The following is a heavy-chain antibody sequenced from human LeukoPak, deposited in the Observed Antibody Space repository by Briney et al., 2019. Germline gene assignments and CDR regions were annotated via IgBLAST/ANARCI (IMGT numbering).Heavy chain of an antibody. CDR3: ARDTAALVDYYYYGMDV. D-gene: IGHD2-2*01. V-gene: IGHV1-46*01. J-gene: IGHJ6*02. Sequence: ASVKVSCKASGYTFTSYGISWVRQAPGQGLEWMGIINPSGGSTSYAQKFQGRVTMTRDTSTSTVYMELSSLRSGDTAVYYCARDTAALVDYYYYGMDVWGQGTTVTVSS. CDR2: INPSGGST. CDR1: GYTFTSYG.